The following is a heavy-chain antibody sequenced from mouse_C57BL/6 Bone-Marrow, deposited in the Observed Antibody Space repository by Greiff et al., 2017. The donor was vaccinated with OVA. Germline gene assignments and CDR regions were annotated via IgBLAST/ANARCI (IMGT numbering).Heavy chain of an antibody. Sequence: QVQLQQSGAELVKPGASVKMSCKASGYTFTSYWITWVKQRPGQGLEWIGDIYPGSGGTNYNEKFKSKATLTVDTSSSTACMQLSSLTSEDSAVYYCARDYGSSYYAMDYWGQGTSVTVSS. CDR2: IYPGSGGT. J-gene: IGHJ4*01. CDR3: ARDYGSSYYAMDY. CDR1: GYTFTSYW. D-gene: IGHD1-1*01. V-gene: IGHV1-55*01.